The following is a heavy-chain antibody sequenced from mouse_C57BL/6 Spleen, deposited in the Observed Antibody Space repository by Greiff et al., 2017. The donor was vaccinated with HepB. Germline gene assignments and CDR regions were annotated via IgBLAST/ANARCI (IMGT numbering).Heavy chain of an antibody. CDR2: IDPENGDT. CDR3: TTGLRTDYYYAMDY. Sequence: EVQLQQSGAELVRPGASVKLSCTASGFNIKDYYMHWVKQRPEQGLEWIGWIDPENGDTEYASKFQGKATITADTSSNTAYLQLSSLTSEDTAVYYCTTGLRTDYYYAMDYWGQGTSVTVSS. V-gene: IGHV14-4*01. J-gene: IGHJ4*01. D-gene: IGHD2-4*01. CDR1: GFNIKDYY.